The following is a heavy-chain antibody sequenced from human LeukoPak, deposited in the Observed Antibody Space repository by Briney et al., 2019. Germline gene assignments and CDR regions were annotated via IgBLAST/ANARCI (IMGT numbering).Heavy chain of an antibody. J-gene: IGHJ4*02. CDR2: IIPIFGTA. CDR3: ATPKMIHYDSSALDY. V-gene: IGHV1-69*13. CDR1: GGTFSSYA. Sequence: ASVKVSCKASGGTFSSYAISWVRQAPGQGLEWMGGIIPIFGTANYAQKFQGRVTITADESTSTAYMELSSLRSEDTAVYYCATPKMIHYDSSALDYWGQGTLVTVSS. D-gene: IGHD3-22*01.